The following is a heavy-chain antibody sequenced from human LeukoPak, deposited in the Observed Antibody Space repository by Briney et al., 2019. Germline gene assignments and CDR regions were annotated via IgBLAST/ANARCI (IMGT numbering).Heavy chain of an antibody. CDR3: ARHQGWYYYMDV. D-gene: IGHD2-15*01. J-gene: IGHJ6*03. V-gene: IGHV4-38-2*02. CDR2: INHSGST. CDR1: GYSISSGYY. Sequence: SETLSLTCTVSGYSISSGYYWSWIRQPPGKGLEWIGEINHSGSTNYNPSLNSRVTISVDTSKNQFSLKLSSVTAADTAVYYCARHQGWYYYMDVWGKGTTVTVSS.